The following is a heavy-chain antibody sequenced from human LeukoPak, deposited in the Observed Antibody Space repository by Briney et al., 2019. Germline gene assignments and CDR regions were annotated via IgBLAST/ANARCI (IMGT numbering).Heavy chain of an antibody. V-gene: IGHV1-18*01. CDR1: GYTFTSYG. CDR3: ARTGRGQLVPHYMDV. J-gene: IGHJ6*03. CDR2: ISAYNGNT. Sequence: GASVKVSCKASGYTFTSYGISWVRQAPGQGLEWMGWISAYNGNTNYAQKLQGRVTMTTDTSTSTAYMELRSLRSDDTAVYYCARTGRGQLVPHYMDVWGKGTTVTVSS. D-gene: IGHD6-6*01.